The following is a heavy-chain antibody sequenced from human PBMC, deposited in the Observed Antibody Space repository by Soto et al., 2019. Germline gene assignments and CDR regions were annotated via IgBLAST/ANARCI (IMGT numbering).Heavy chain of an antibody. J-gene: IGHJ4*02. CDR2: ISYDGSNK. CDR3: ARDLEDLGYCTNGVCYYFDY. CDR1: GFTFSSYA. V-gene: IGHV3-30-3*01. Sequence: ESGGGVVQPGRSLRLSCAASGFTFSSYAMHWVRQAPGKGLEWVAVISYDGSNKYYADSVKGRFTISRDNSKNTLYLQMNSLRAEDTAVYYCARDLEDLGYCTNGVCYYFDYWGQGTLVTVSS. D-gene: IGHD2-8*01.